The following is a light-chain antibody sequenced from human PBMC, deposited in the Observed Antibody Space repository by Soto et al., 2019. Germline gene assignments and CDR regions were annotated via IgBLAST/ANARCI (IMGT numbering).Light chain of an antibody. V-gene: IGLV2-18*02. CDR2: EVS. J-gene: IGLJ2*01. Sequence: QSALTPPPSVSGSPGQSVTMSCTGTSRDVGNYNRVSWYQQTPGTAPKLMIYEVSNRPSGVPDRFSGSKYGNTASLTISGLQAEDEGDYYCSSYTSRGTLVFGGGTKLTVL. CDR3: SSYTSRGTLV. CDR1: SRDVGNYNR.